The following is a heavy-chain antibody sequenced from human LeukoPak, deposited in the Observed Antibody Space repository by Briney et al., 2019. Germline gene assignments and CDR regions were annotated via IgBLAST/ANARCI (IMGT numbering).Heavy chain of an antibody. Sequence: SGTQSLTCTVSGGSISSGSYYWSWIRQPAGKGLEWIGRIYTSGGTNYNPSLKSRVTISVDTSKNQFSLKLSSVTAADTAVYYCARVGYDFWSGYSEYYFDYWGQGTLVTVSS. CDR1: GGSISSGSYY. CDR3: ARVGYDFWSGYSEYYFDY. J-gene: IGHJ4*02. V-gene: IGHV4-61*02. D-gene: IGHD3-3*01. CDR2: IYTSGGT.